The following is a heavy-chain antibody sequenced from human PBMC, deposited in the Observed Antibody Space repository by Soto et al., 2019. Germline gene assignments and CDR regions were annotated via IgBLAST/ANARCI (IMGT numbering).Heavy chain of an antibody. CDR2: INAGNGNT. CDR3: ARDQYYDILTGYSYNWFDP. Sequence: GASVKVSGKASGYTFTSYAMHWVRQAPGQRLEWMGWINAGNGNTKYSQKFQGRVTITRDTSASTAYMELSSLRSEDTAVYYCARDQYYDILTGYSYNWFDPWGQGTLVTVSS. J-gene: IGHJ5*02. CDR1: GYTFTSYA. D-gene: IGHD3-9*01. V-gene: IGHV1-3*01.